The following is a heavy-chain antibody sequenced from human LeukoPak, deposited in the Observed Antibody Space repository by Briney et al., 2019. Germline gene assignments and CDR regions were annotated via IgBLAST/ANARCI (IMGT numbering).Heavy chain of an antibody. CDR3: AGDFTAATPDSFDY. D-gene: IGHD2-15*01. CDR1: GYSFTSYG. Sequence: GASVKVSCKASGYSFTSYGITWVRQAPGQGLEWMGWISGYNGNTNYAQKVQGRVTMSTDTSTSTAYMELRSLRSDDTAVYYCAGDFTAATPDSFDYWGQGTLVTVSS. CDR2: ISGYNGNT. V-gene: IGHV1-18*01. J-gene: IGHJ4*02.